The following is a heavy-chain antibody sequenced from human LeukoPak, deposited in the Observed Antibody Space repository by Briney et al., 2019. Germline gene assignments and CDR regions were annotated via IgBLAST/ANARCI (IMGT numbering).Heavy chain of an antibody. CDR2: ISAYNGNT. Sequence: ASVKVSCKASGYTFTSYGISWVRQAPGQGLEWMGWISAYNGNTNYAQKLQGRVTMTTDTSTSTAYMEPRSLRSDDTAVYYCARVPQILYSSSPGFDYWGQGTLVTVSS. CDR3: ARVPQILYSSSPGFDY. J-gene: IGHJ4*02. V-gene: IGHV1-18*01. D-gene: IGHD6-6*01. CDR1: GYTFTSYG.